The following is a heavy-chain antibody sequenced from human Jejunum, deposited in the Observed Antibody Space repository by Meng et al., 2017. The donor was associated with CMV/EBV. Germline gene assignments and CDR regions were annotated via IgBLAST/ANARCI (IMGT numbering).Heavy chain of an antibody. CDR3: ARGPGASTREGFDY. D-gene: IGHD1-26*01. CDR2: FYSSDTY. CDR1: GGSINNFY. Sequence: QVQLQESGPGLVKPSETLSLTCTVSGGSINNFYWSWFRKSAGKGLEWIGRFYSSDTYNYHPSLNSRVTMSLDTSKNQFSLNLRSVTAADTALYYCARGPGASTREGFDYGGLGTLVTVAS. V-gene: IGHV4-4*07. J-gene: IGHJ4*02.